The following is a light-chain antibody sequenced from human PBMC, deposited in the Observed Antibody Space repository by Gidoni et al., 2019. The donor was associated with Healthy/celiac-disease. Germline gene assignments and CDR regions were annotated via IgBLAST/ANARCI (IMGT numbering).Light chain of an antibody. CDR3: QQDNSYPIT. V-gene: IGKV1-5*03. Sequence: DIHITQSPSTLSASVGDRVTITCRASQSISSWLAWYQQKPGKAPKLLIYKASSLESGVPSRFSGSGSGTEFTLTISSLQPDDFATYYCQQDNSYPITFGQGTRLEIK. J-gene: IGKJ5*01. CDR1: QSISSW. CDR2: KAS.